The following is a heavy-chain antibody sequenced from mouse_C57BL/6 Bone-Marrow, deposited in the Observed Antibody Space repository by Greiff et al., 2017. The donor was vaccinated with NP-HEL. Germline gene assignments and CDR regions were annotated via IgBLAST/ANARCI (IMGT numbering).Heavy chain of an antibody. CDR1: GYTFTDYE. Sequence: QVQLKESGAELVRPGASVTLSCKASGYTFTDYEMHWVKQTPVHGLEWIGAIDPETGGTAYNQKFKGKAILTADKSSSTAYMELRSLTSEDSAVYYCTRERRQGGFDYWGQGTTLTVSS. CDR2: IDPETGGT. D-gene: IGHD3-2*01. J-gene: IGHJ2*01. CDR3: TRERRQGGFDY. V-gene: IGHV1-15*01.